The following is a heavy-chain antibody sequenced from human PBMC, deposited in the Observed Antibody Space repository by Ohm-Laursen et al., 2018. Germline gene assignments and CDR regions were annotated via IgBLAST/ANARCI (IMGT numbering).Heavy chain of an antibody. CDR3: ARGSQITVTEDYYGMDV. V-gene: IGHV3-66*01. J-gene: IGHJ6*02. CDR2: IYSGGST. Sequence: SLRLSCAASGFIVSSNYMTWVRQAPGKGLEWVSVIYSGGSTYYTDSVKGRFTISRDNSKNTLDLQMNSLRAEDTAVYYCARGSQITVTEDYYGMDVWGQGTTVTVSS. CDR1: GFIVSSNY. D-gene: IGHD4-11*01.